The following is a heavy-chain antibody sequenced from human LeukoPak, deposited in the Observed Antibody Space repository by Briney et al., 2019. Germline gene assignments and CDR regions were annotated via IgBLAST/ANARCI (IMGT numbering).Heavy chain of an antibody. CDR2: ISGSGGST. J-gene: IGHJ5*01. CDR1: GITLSNYG. CDR3: ATLGTIFYNFDS. V-gene: IGHV3-23*01. Sequence: GGSLRLSCAVSGITLSNYGMSWVRQAPGKGLEWVAGISGSGGSTNYADSVKGRFTISRDNSKNTLYLQMNSLRAEDTAVYYCATLGTIFYNFDSWGQGTLVTVSS. D-gene: IGHD1-7*01.